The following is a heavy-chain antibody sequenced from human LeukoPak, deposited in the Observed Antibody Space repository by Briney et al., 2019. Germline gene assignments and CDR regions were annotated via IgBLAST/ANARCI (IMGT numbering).Heavy chain of an antibody. CDR3: ASRTSWYYGLDV. V-gene: IGHV3-13*01. CDR1: GFNFSKTD. D-gene: IGHD1-1*01. Sequence: GGSLRLSCVASGFNFSKTDMHWVRQVRGKSLEWVSGIGSTGDTNYPGSVKGRFTISREIGKNSLYLQINGLRAEDTAVYYCASRTSWYYGLDVWGQGTTVTVSS. CDR2: IGSTGDT. J-gene: IGHJ6*02.